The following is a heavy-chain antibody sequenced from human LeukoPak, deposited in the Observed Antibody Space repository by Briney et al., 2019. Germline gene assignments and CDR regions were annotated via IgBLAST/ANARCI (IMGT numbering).Heavy chain of an antibody. CDR2: IIPIFGTA. CDR1: GGTFSSYA. Sequence: SVTVSCKASGGTFSSYAISWVRQAPGQGLEWMGGIIPIFGTANYAQKFQGRVTITADESTSTAYMELSSLRSEDTAVYYCARGRSGYSLYYYYGMDVWGQGTTVTVSS. V-gene: IGHV1-69*13. J-gene: IGHJ6*02. D-gene: IGHD3-3*01. CDR3: ARGRSGYSLYYYYGMDV.